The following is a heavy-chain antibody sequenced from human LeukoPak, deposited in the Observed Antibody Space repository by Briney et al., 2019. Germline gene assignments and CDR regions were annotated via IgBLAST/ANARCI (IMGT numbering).Heavy chain of an antibody. CDR3: ARGPTTVTVRFGFDP. Sequence: PSETLSLTCAVYGGSFSGYYWSWIRQPPGKGLEWIGEINHSGSTNYNPSLKSRVTISVDTSKNQFSLKLSSVTAADTAIYYCARGPTTVTVRFGFDPWGQGTLVTVSS. CDR1: GGSFSGYY. V-gene: IGHV4-34*01. CDR2: INHSGST. D-gene: IGHD4-17*01. J-gene: IGHJ5*02.